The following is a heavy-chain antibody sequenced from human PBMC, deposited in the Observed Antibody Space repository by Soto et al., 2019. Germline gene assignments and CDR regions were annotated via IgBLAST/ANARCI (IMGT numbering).Heavy chain of an antibody. CDR1: GGSISSGDYY. J-gene: IGHJ5*02. V-gene: IGHV4-31*03. CDR2: IYHSGST. CDR3: ASDVRPAHTNWFDP. Sequence: QVQLQESGPGLVKPSQTLSLTCTVSGGSISSGDYYWSWVRQHPGKGLEWIGYIYHSGSTYYNPSLKSRVTISVDTSKNQFSLKLSSVTAADTAVYYCASDVRPAHTNWFDPWGKGTLVTVSS. D-gene: IGHD2-8*01.